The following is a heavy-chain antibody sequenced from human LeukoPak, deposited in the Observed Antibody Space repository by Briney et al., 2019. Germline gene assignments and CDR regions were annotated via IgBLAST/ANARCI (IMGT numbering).Heavy chain of an antibody. V-gene: IGHV4-30-2*01. CDR3: ARGLTIFGVVIGYYFDY. CDR2: IYDSGST. D-gene: IGHD3-3*01. J-gene: IGHJ4*02. Sequence: PSQTLSLTCTVSGGSISSGGYYWSWMRQPPGQGRVWIGYIYDSGSTYYNPSLKSRVTISVDRSKNQFSLKLSSVTAADTAVYYCARGLTIFGVVIGYYFDYWGQGTLVTVSS. CDR1: GGSISSGGYY.